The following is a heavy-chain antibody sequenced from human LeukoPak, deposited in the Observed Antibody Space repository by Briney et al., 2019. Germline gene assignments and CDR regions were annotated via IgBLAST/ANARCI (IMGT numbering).Heavy chain of an antibody. Sequence: ASVKVSCKASGYTFTSYGISWVRQAPGQGLEWMGWISAYNGNTNYAQKLQGRVTMTTDTSTSTAYMELRSLRSDDTAVYYCARDPYYYDSSGYSGEFDYWGQGTLVTVSS. CDR3: ARDPYYYDSSGYSGEFDY. J-gene: IGHJ4*02. CDR1: GYTFTSYG. D-gene: IGHD3-22*01. CDR2: ISAYNGNT. V-gene: IGHV1-18*01.